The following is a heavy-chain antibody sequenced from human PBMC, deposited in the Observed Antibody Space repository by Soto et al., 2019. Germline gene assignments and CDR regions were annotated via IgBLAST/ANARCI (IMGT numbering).Heavy chain of an antibody. CDR2: ISGSGGST. V-gene: IGHV3-23*01. Sequence: GGSLRLSCAASGFTFSIYAMSWVRQAPGKGLEWVSAISGSGGSTYYADSVKGRFTISRDNSKNTLYLQMNSLRAEDTAVYYCAKIVWDDYIWVSYRAEDAFDIWGQGTMLTVSS. D-gene: IGHD3-16*02. J-gene: IGHJ3*02. CDR3: AKIVWDDYIWVSYRAEDAFDI. CDR1: GFTFSIYA.